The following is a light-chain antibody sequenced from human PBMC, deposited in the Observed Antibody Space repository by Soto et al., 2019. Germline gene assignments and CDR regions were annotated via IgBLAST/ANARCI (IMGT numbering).Light chain of an antibody. V-gene: IGKV3-20*01. CDR2: GAS. CDR3: QQYGSSLWT. J-gene: IGKJ1*01. Sequence: EIVLTQSPGTLSLSPGERATLSCRASQSVNSNYLAWYQQKPGQAPRPLIYGASSRATGIPDRFSGSGSGTDFTLTISRLEPEDFAVYYCQQYGSSLWTFGQGNKVEIK. CDR1: QSVNSNY.